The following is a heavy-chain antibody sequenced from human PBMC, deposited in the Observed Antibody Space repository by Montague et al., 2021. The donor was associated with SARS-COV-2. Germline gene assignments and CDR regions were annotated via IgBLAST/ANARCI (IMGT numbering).Heavy chain of an antibody. V-gene: IGHV4-4*02. D-gene: IGHD2/OR15-2a*01. Sequence: SETLSLTCTVSGGSISSTNWWTWVRQPPGKGLEWIGEIYHSETINYNPSLKSRVAISVDESKNHFSLNLTSLTAADTAVYFCARRMLRHLGTPGWGQGTLVTVSS. CDR1: GGSISSTNW. J-gene: IGHJ4*02. CDR2: IYHSETI. CDR3: ARRMLRHLGTPG.